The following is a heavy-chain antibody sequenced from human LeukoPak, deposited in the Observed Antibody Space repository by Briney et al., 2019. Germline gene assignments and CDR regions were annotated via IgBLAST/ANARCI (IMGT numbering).Heavy chain of an antibody. CDR2: ISSSSSYI. CDR3: AREAVAENYYYYMDV. D-gene: IGHD6-19*01. J-gene: IGHJ6*03. V-gene: IGHV3-21*01. Sequence: GGSLRLSCAASGFTFSSYGMNWVRQAPGKGLEWVSSISSSSSYIYYADSVKGRFTISRDNAKNSLYLQMNSLRAEDTAVYYCAREAVAENYYYYMDVWGKGTTVTVSS. CDR1: GFTFSSYG.